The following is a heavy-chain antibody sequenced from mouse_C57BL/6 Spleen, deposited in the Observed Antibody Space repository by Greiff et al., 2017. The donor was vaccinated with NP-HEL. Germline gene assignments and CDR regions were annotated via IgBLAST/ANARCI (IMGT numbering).Heavy chain of an antibody. D-gene: IGHD1-1*01. J-gene: IGHJ3*01. V-gene: IGHV14-4*01. CDR1: GFNIKDDY. Sequence: EVQLQQSGAELVRPGASVKLSCTASGFNIKDDYMHWVKQRPEQGLEWIGWIDPENGDTEYASKFQGKATITADKSSNTAYLQLSSLTSEDTAVYYCTTDYYGSRGFAYWGQGTLVTVSA. CDR2: IDPENGDT. CDR3: TTDYYGSRGFAY.